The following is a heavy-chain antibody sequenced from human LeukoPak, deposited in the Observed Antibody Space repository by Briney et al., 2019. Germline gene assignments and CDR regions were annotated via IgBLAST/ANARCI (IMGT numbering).Heavy chain of an antibody. CDR1: GFTFSGYS. V-gene: IGHV3-21*01. J-gene: IGHJ2*01. Sequence: GGSLRLSCAASGFTFSGYSMNWVRQAPGKGLEWVSSISSSSSYIYYADSVKGRFTISRDNAKNTLYLQMNSLRAEDTAVYYCARSSERSSWYAVWNWYFDLWGRGTLVTVSS. D-gene: IGHD6-13*01. CDR3: ARSSERSSWYAVWNWYFDL. CDR2: ISSSSSYI.